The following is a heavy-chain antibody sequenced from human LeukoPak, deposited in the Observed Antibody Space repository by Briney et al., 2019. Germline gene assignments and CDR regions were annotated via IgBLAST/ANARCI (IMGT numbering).Heavy chain of an antibody. D-gene: IGHD3-22*01. CDR2: ISYDGSNK. V-gene: IGHV3-30*04. Sequence: PGRSLRLSCAASGFTFSSYAMHWVRQAPGKGLEWVAVISYDGSNKYYADSVKGRFTISRDNSKNTLYLQMNSLRAEDTAVYYCAKVQGTYYYDSSGYWDFDYWGQGTLVTVSS. J-gene: IGHJ4*02. CDR3: AKVQGTYYYDSSGYWDFDY. CDR1: GFTFSSYA.